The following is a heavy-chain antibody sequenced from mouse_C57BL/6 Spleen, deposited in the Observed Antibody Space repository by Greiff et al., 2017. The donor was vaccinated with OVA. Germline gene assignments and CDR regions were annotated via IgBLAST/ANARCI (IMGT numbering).Heavy chain of an antibody. CDR2: IWTGGGT. Sequence: QVQLQESGPGLVAPSQRLSITCTVSGFSLTSYAISWVRQPPGKGLEWLGVIWTGGGTNYTSALKSRLSISKDNSKSQVFLKMNSLQTDDTARYYCARTYYYGSSPYWYFDVWGTGTTVTVSS. J-gene: IGHJ1*03. CDR3: ARTYYYGSSPYWYFDV. V-gene: IGHV2-9-1*01. D-gene: IGHD1-1*01. CDR1: GFSLTSYA.